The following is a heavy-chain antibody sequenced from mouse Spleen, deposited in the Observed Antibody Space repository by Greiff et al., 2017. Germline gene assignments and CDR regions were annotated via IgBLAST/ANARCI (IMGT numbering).Heavy chain of an antibody. CDR2: ISSGSSTI. Sequence: EVQLVESGGGLAKPGGSLKLSCAASGFTFSDYGMHWVRQAPGKGLEWVAYISSGSSTIYYADTVKGRFTLSRDNAKNTLFLQMTSLRSEDRAMYYCARGRFAYWGQGTLVTVSA. CDR1: GFTFSDYG. CDR3: ARGRFAY. V-gene: IGHV5-17*01. J-gene: IGHJ3*01.